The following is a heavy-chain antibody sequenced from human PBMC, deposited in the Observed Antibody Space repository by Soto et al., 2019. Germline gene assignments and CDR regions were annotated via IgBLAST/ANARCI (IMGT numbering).Heavy chain of an antibody. J-gene: IGHJ4*02. D-gene: IGHD1-20*01. Sequence: PSETLSLTCTVSGGSISSYYLSWIRQPPGKGLEYIGYIYYSDSTNYNPSLESRVSISVDTSKNQFSLKLSSVTAADTAVYYCARPTYNSGSPFDYWGQGTLVTVSS. CDR3: ARPTYNSGSPFDY. CDR1: GGSISSYY. CDR2: IYYSDST. V-gene: IGHV4-59*01.